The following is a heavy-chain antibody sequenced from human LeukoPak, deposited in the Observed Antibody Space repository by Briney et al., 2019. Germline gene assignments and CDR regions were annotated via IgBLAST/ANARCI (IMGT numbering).Heavy chain of an antibody. CDR1: GYTFHTYW. D-gene: IGHD6-6*01. V-gene: IGHV5-51*01. J-gene: IGHJ3*02. CDR3: AIEDSRPSSGHGLDAFDI. Sequence: GESLKISCRGSGYTFHTYWIAWVRQMPGKGLEWMGVIYPDDSTTRYSPSFRGQVTMSVDKSVSTAYLQWNSLKASDTALYYCAIEDSRPSSGHGLDAFDIWGQGTMVTVSS. CDR2: IYPDDSTT.